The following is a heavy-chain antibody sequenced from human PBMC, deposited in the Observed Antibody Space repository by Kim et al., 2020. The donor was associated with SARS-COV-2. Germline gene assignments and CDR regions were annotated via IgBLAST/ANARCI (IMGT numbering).Heavy chain of an antibody. J-gene: IGHJ5*02. CDR2: INHSGST. V-gene: IGHV4-34*01. CDR1: GGSFSGYY. CDR3: ARDRGTLLWFGEWFGSQNLRGDGGGGWFDP. Sequence: SETLSLTCAVYGGSFSGYYWSWIRQPPGKGLEWIGEINHSGSTNYNPSLKSRVTISVDTSKNQFSLKLSSVTAADTAVYYCARDRGTLLWFGEWFGSQNLRGDGGGGWFDPWGQGTLVTVSS. D-gene: IGHD3-10*01.